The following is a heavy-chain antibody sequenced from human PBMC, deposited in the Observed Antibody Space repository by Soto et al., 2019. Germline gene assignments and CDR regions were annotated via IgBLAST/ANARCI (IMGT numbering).Heavy chain of an antibody. D-gene: IGHD2-15*01. Sequence: SVKVSCKASGGTFSSYAISWVRQAPGQGLEWMGGIIPIFGTANYAQKFQGRVTITADESTSTAYMELSSLRSEDTAVYYCARVLTGYCSGGSCYSYYYYVMDVWGQGTTVTVS. CDR1: GGTFSSYA. V-gene: IGHV1-69*13. CDR2: IIPIFGTA. J-gene: IGHJ6*02. CDR3: ARVLTGYCSGGSCYSYYYYVMDV.